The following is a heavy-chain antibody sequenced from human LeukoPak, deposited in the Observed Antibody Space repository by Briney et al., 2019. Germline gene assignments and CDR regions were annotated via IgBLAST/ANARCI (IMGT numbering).Heavy chain of an antibody. CDR1: GFTVSSTY. CDR2: IYSAGST. CDR3: AKGHCTNGICWLD. J-gene: IGHJ4*02. Sequence: GGSLRLSCAASGFTVSSTYMSWVRQAPGKGLEWVSIIYSAGSTYYADSVKGRFTISRDNSKNTLYRQMNSLRAEDTAVYYCAKGHCTNGICWLDWGQGTLVTVSS. D-gene: IGHD2-8*01. V-gene: IGHV3-53*01.